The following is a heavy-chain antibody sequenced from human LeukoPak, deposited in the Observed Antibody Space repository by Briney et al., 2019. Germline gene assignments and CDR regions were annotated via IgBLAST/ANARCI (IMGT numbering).Heavy chain of an antibody. V-gene: IGHV4-59*08. CDR3: AASRWYFDV. CDR1: GGSITSFY. Sequence: SETLSLTCTVSGGSITSFYWSWVRQPPGKRLEWLGFIYYTGSTTYNPSLESRVTISVDTSKNQFSLRLRSVTAADTAVYYCAASRWYFDVWGRGVVVAVSS. J-gene: IGHJ2*01. CDR2: IYYTGST.